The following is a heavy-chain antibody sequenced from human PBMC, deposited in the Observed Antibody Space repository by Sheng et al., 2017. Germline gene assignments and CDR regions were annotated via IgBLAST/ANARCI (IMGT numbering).Heavy chain of an antibody. D-gene: IGHD6-13*01. CDR2: IIPIFGTA. V-gene: IGHV1-69*13. CDR3: ARDKNLVPRTSYYYYGMDV. J-gene: IGHJ6*02. CDR1: GGTFSSYA. Sequence: QVQLVQSGAEVKKPGSSVKVSCKASGGTFSSYAISWVRQAPGQGLEWMGGIIPIFGTANYAQKFQGRVTITADESTSTAYMELSSLRSEDTAVYYCARDKNLVPRTSYYYYGMDVWGQGTTVTVSS.